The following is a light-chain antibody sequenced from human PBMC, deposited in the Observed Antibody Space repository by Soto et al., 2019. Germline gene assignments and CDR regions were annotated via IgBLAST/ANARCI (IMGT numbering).Light chain of an antibody. V-gene: IGKV1-39*01. CDR3: QQSYSAPQT. J-gene: IGKJ1*01. CDR1: QTISNY. CDR2: LAS. Sequence: IQMTQSPSSLSASLGDRVTITCRASQTISNYLHWYQQSPGKAPTLLFYLASYLQSGVPSRFSGSGSGTDFTLTISSLQPEDFEPYYCQQSYSAPQTFGQGTKVEIK.